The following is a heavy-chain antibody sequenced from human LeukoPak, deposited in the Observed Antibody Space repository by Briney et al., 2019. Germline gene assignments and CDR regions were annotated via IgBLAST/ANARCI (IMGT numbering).Heavy chain of an antibody. D-gene: IGHD4-17*01. Sequence: GGSLRLSCAASGFTFSDYYMSWIRQAPGKGLEWVSYISSSGSTIYYADSVKGRFTISRDNSKSTLYLQMNSLRAEDTAVYYCAKVRWIAVTTTFDCWGQGTLVTVSS. V-gene: IGHV3-11*01. CDR2: ISSSGSTI. CDR1: GFTFSDYY. CDR3: AKVRWIAVTTTFDC. J-gene: IGHJ5*01.